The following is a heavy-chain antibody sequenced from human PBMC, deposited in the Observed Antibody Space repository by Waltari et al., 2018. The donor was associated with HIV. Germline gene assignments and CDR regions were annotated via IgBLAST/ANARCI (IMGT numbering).Heavy chain of an antibody. CDR3: ARDSRGTSWSLNWFDP. Sequence: EVQLVDSGGGLVKPGGSLRLSCAASGFTFSDYSMNWVRQSPGKGCEWGSSISDSGSFIYYADSVKGRFTISRDNAQNSMYLQMNNLRADDSAMYYCARDSRGTSWSLNWFDPWGQGTLVTVSS. J-gene: IGHJ5*02. CDR2: ISDSGSFI. CDR1: GFTFSDYS. D-gene: IGHD6-13*01. V-gene: IGHV3-21*02.